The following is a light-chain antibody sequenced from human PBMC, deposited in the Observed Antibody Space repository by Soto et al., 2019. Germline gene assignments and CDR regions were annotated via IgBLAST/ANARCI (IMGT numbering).Light chain of an antibody. CDR1: QSVSNN. CDR2: DAS. CDR3: QQYNNWPLYS. J-gene: IGKJ2*03. Sequence: EIVMTQSPATLSVSPGVRATLSCRASQSVSNNLAWYQQKPGQAPRLLIYDASTRATGIPARFSGSGSGMEFTLTISSLHSEDFAVYYCQQYNNWPLYSFGQGTRLEIK. V-gene: IGKV3-15*01.